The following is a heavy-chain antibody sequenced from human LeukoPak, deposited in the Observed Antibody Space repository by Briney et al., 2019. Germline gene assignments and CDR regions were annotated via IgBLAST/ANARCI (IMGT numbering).Heavy chain of an antibody. J-gene: IGHJ5*02. CDR1: GGSISSSSYY. V-gene: IGHV4-39*01. CDR3: ASLAYCGGDCYDNWFDP. D-gene: IGHD2-21*02. CDR2: IYYSGST. Sequence: ASETLSLTCTVSGGSISSSSYYWGWIRQPPGKGLEWIGSIYYSGSTYYNPSLKSRVTISVDTSKNQISLKLSSVTAADTAVYYCASLAYCGGDCYDNWFDPWGQGTLVTVSS.